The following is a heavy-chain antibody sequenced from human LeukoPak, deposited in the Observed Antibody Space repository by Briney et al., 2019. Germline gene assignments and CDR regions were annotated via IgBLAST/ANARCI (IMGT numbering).Heavy chain of an antibody. J-gene: IGHJ3*02. V-gene: IGHV3-21*01. CDR2: ISSSSSYI. D-gene: IGHD3-16*01. Sequence: GGSLRLSCAAPGFTFSGYWMSWVRQAPGKGLEWVSSISSSSSYIYYADSVKRRFTISRYNAKNSLYLKMNSLRAEDTAVYYCERAAMIANDAFDIWGQGTMVSVSS. CDR3: ERAAMIANDAFDI. CDR1: GFTFSGYW.